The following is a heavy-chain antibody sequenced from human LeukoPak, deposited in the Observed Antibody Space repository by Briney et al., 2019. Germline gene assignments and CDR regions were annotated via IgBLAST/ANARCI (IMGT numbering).Heavy chain of an antibody. CDR1: GYTFTSYG. CDR2: ISAYNGNT. J-gene: IGHJ5*02. D-gene: IGHD3-22*01. CDR3: ARAGDSSGYYYNWFDP. V-gene: IGHV1-18*01. Sequence: ASVTVSCTASGYTFTSYGISWVRQAPGQGLEWMGWISAYNGNTNYAQKLQGRVTMTTDTSTSTAYMELRSLRSDDTAVYYCARAGDSSGYYYNWFDPWGQGTLVTVSS.